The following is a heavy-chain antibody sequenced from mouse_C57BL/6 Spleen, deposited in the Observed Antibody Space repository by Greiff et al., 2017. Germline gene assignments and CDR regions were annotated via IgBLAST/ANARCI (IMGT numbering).Heavy chain of an antibody. Sequence: EVHLVESGGGLVQPGGSMKLSCAASGFIFSDAWMDWVRQSPEKGREWAAEIRNKVNNHATYYVESVKGRFTISRDDSKSSVYLQMNSISAEAAGIYCYTRKIDGCSPAWFAYWGQGTLVTVSA. D-gene: IGHD2-3*01. CDR2: IRNKVNNHAT. CDR1: GFIFSDAW. CDR3: TRKIDGCSPAWFAY. V-gene: IGHV6-6*01. J-gene: IGHJ3*01.